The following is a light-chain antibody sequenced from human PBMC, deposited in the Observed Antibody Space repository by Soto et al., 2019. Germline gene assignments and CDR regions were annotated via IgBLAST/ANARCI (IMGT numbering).Light chain of an antibody. J-gene: IGKJ4*01. CDR3: QQYVSYPLT. CDR2: KAS. V-gene: IGKV1-5*03. CDR1: QSISNH. Sequence: DIQMTQSPSSLSASVEDRVIITCRASQSISNHLNWYQQKPGKAPKLLISKASSLETGVPSRFSGSGSGTEFTLTISSLQPDDVATYSCQQYVSYPLTFGGGTKVDIK.